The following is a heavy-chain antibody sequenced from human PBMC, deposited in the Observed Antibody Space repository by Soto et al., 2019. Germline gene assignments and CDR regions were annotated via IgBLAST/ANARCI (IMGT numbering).Heavy chain of an antibody. CDR2: ISASGGST. V-gene: IGHV3-23*01. CDR1: GFTFSGDG. Sequence: GGSLRLSCAASGFTFSGDGMSWVRQAPGKGLEWVSSISASGGSTYYVDSVRGRFTISRDNAENMLYLQMNSLRAEDTAVYYCTTVFEYWGQGTLVTVSS. J-gene: IGHJ4*02. D-gene: IGHD1-1*01. CDR3: TTVFEY.